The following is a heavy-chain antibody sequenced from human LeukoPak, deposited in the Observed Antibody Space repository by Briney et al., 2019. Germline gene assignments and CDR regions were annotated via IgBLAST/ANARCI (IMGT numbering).Heavy chain of an antibody. V-gene: IGHV1-18*01. D-gene: IGHD6-6*01. CDR2: ISAYNGNT. CDR1: GYTFISYD. CDR3: ALTAARSPHYMDV. J-gene: IGHJ6*03. Sequence: ASVKVSCKASGYTFISYDISWVRQAPGQGLVCMGWISAYNGNTNYAQKVQGRVTMTTDTSTSTAYMELRSLRSDDTAVYYCALTAARSPHYMDVWGKGTTVTVSS.